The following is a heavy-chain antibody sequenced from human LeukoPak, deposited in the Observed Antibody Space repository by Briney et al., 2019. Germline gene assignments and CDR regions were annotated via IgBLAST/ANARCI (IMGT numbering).Heavy chain of an antibody. J-gene: IGHJ4*02. CDR3: TKGDYHAY. Sequence: GGSLRLSCTASGFTFGDYAMSWFRQAPGKGLEWVGFIRSNTYGGTAEYAASVKGRFTISRDDSKSIAYLQMNSLKAEDTAVYYCTKGDYHAYWGQGTLATVSS. CDR1: GFTFGDYA. CDR2: IRSNTYGGTA. V-gene: IGHV3-49*03.